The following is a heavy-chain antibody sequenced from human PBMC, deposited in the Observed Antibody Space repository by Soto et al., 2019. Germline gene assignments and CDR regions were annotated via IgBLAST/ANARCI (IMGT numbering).Heavy chain of an antibody. CDR1: GFTFSSYG. V-gene: IGHV3-30*18. CDR2: ISYDGSNK. J-gene: IGHJ6*04. D-gene: IGHD2-8*01. CDR3: AKGVVLMVYAMLPSTPPGSDV. Sequence: HPGGSLRLSCAASGFTFSSYGMHWVRQAPGKGLEWVAVISYDGSNKYYADSVKGRFTISRDNSKNTLYLQMNSLRAEDTAVYYCAKGVVLMVYAMLPSTPPGSDVWGKGTTVTVSS.